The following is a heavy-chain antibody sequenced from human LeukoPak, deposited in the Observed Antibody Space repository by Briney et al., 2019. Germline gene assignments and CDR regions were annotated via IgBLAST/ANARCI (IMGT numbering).Heavy chain of an antibody. Sequence: GGSLRLSCAASGFPFSSYWMHWVRQVPGKGLLWVSRINSDGSATIYADSVKGRFTISRDNSKNTLFLQMNSLRAEDTAVYYCAKEGIVVVTPFVDSWGQGALVTVSS. V-gene: IGHV3-74*01. J-gene: IGHJ4*02. CDR1: GFPFSSYW. CDR3: AKEGIVVVTPFVDS. CDR2: INSDGSAT. D-gene: IGHD3-22*01.